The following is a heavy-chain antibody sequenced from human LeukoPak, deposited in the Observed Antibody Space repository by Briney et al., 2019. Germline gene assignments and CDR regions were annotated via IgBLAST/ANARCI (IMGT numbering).Heavy chain of an antibody. D-gene: IGHD3-16*01. J-gene: IGHJ4*02. Sequence: PGRSLRLSCAASGFTFSSYAMHWVRQAPGKGLEWVAVISYDGSNKYYADSVKGRFTISRDNSKNTLYLQMSSLRAEDTAVYYCARVWGVHWGQGTLVTVSS. CDR3: ARVWGVH. CDR1: GFTFSSYA. V-gene: IGHV3-30*04. CDR2: ISYDGSNK.